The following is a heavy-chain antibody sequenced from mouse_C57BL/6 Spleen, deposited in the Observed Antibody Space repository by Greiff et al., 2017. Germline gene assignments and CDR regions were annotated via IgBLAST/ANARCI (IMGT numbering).Heavy chain of an antibody. CDR1: GYTFTEYT. CDR2: FYPGSGSI. J-gene: IGHJ3*01. CDR3: ARHEERCYYDYDLWFAY. Sequence: QVQLQQSGAELVKPGASVKLSCKASGYTFTEYTIHWVKQRSGQGLEWIGWFYPGSGSIKYNEKFKDKATLTADKSSSTVYMALSRLTSEDSAVYFCARHEERCYYDYDLWFAYWGQGTLVTVSA. D-gene: IGHD2-4*01. V-gene: IGHV1-62-2*01.